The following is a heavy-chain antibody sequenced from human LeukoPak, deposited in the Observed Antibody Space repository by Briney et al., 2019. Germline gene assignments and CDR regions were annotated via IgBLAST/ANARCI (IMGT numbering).Heavy chain of an antibody. Sequence: GGSLRLSCAAYGFSFNIYSMNWVRLAPGKGLEWISYISSGGTTKYHTASVKGRFTISRDNAKNSLYLQMSSLRVEDTAAYYCARGNANHFDYWGQGTLVTVSS. V-gene: IGHV3-48*04. J-gene: IGHJ4*02. CDR1: GFSFNIYS. CDR2: ISSGGTTK. D-gene: IGHD2-8*01. CDR3: ARGNANHFDY.